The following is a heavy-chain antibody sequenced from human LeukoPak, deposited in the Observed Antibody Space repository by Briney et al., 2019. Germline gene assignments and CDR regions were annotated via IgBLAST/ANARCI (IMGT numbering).Heavy chain of an antibody. Sequence: ASVKVSCKASGYTFTNYYMHWVRQATGQGLEWMGWMNPNSGNTGYAQKFQGRVTITRNTSISTAYMELSSLRSEDTAVYYCARGKDSSSWYTLGGMLYYMDVWGKGTTVTVSS. CDR2: MNPNSGNT. CDR1: GYTFTNYY. D-gene: IGHD6-13*01. CDR3: ARGKDSSSWYTLGGMLYYMDV. J-gene: IGHJ6*03. V-gene: IGHV1-8*03.